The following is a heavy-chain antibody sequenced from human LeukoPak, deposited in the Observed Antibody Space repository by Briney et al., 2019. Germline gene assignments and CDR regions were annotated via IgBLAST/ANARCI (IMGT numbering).Heavy chain of an antibody. Sequence: PSETLSLTCAVYGGSFSGYYWSWIRQPPGKGLEWIGEINHSGSTNYNPSLKSRVTISVDTSKNQFSLKLSSVTAADTAVYYCGALEFQGVDKAMVTSDYWGQGTLVTVSS. CDR2: INHSGST. V-gene: IGHV4-34*01. J-gene: IGHJ4*02. D-gene: IGHD5-18*01. CDR1: GGSFSGYY. CDR3: GALEFQGVDKAMVTSDY.